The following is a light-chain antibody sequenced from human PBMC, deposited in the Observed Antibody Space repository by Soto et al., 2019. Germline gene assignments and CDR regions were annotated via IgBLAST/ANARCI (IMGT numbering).Light chain of an antibody. J-gene: IGLJ2*01. CDR2: DVS. CDR3: SSHTTSRFV. Sequence: QSVLTQPASVSGSPGQSITISCTGTSVDVGGYDYVSWYQQHPGKAPKLMIYDVSNRPSGVSNRFSGSKSGNTASLTISGLQSEDEADYYCSSHTTSRFVFGGGTKLTVL. V-gene: IGLV2-14*03. CDR1: SVDVGGYDY.